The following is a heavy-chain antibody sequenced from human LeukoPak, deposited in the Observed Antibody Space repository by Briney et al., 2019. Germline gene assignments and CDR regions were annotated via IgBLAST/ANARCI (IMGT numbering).Heavy chain of an antibody. CDR1: GFTFSSDS. D-gene: IGHD3-10*01. CDR2: ISSSSSYI. J-gene: IGHJ4*02. Sequence: GGSLRLSCAASGFTFSSDSMNWVRQAPGKGLEWVSSISSSSSYIYYADSVKGRFTISRDNAKNSLYLQMNSLRAEDTAVYYCARDLEGSGSFYRPSYDYWGQGTLVTVSS. CDR3: ARDLEGSGSFYRPSYDY. V-gene: IGHV3-21*01.